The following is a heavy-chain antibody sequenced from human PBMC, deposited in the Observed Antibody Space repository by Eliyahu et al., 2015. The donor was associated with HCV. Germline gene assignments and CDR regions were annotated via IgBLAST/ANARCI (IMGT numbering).Heavy chain of an antibody. CDR3: ARHLSVLGQWLVQLDAFDI. D-gene: IGHD6-19*01. CDR2: IYHSGST. V-gene: IGHV4-39*01. CDR1: GGSISSSSYY. Sequence: QLQLQESGPGLVKPSETLSLTCTVSGGSISSSSYYWGCIRQTPGKKLEWIGSIYHSGSTYYNPSLMSRVTISVDTSKNQFSLKLSSVTAADTAVYYCARHLSVLGQWLVQLDAFDIWGQGTMVTVSS. J-gene: IGHJ3*02.